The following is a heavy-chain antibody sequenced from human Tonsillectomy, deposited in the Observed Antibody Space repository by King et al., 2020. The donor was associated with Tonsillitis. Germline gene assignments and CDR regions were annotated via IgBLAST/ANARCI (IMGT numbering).Heavy chain of an antibody. CDR3: AKDNGIFGVVTPLHY. D-gene: IGHD3-3*01. J-gene: IGHJ4*02. CDR2: IIPMFAKP. V-gene: IGHV1-69*01. CDR1: GGTFSSSA. Sequence: QLVQSGAEVKKPGSSVKVSCKASGGTFSSSAINWVRQAPGQGLEWMGGIIPMFAKPNYAQNFQGRVTITADESTSTANMEVSSLGSEDTAVYYCAKDNGIFGVVTPLHYWGQGTLVTVSS.